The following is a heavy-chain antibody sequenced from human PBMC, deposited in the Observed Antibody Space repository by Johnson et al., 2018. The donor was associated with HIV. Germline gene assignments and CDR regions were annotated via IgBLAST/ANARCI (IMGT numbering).Heavy chain of an antibody. J-gene: IGHJ3*02. CDR1: GFTFSSYA. D-gene: IGHD6-13*01. Sequence: VQLVESGGGLVQPGGSLRLSCAASGFTFSSYAMSWVRQAPGKGLEWVSVIYSGGSTYYADSVKGRFTLSRDNSKNTLYLQMNSLRAADTAVYYCARGGSSSWYGSKYYAFDIWGQGTMVTVSS. CDR3: ARGGSSSWYGSKYYAFDI. CDR2: IYSGGST. V-gene: IGHV3-66*01.